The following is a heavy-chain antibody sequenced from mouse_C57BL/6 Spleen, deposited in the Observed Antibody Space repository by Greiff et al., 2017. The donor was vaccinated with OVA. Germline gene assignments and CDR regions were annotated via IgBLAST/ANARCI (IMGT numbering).Heavy chain of an antibody. Sequence: EVKLVESEGGLVQPGRSMPLSCTASGFTFRDYYMAWVRQVPEKGLEWVANITYAGRCTYYLDSLKSRFLISRDNAKNILYLQMSSLKSEDTTTYYCARENEYDDWYFDVWGTGTTVTVSS. J-gene: IGHJ1*03. CDR3: ARENEYDDWYFDV. D-gene: IGHD2-14*01. CDR1: GFTFRDYY. CDR2: ITYAGRCT. V-gene: IGHV5-16*01.